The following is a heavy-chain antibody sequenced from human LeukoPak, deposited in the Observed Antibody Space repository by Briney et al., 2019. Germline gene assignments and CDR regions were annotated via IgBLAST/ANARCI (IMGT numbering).Heavy chain of an antibody. D-gene: IGHD2/OR15-2a*01. J-gene: IGHJ4*02. CDR2: INTNSGGT. CDR3: ASFFLYYFDY. CDR1: GYSFTAYY. V-gene: IGHV1-2*02. Sequence: ASVTVSCNASGYSFTAYYIHWGRQAPGQGLERKGWINTNSGGTNSAEKFQGRVTITRATSTTTAYMELSTLRSDDTAVYYCASFFLYYFDYWGQGARVTVSS.